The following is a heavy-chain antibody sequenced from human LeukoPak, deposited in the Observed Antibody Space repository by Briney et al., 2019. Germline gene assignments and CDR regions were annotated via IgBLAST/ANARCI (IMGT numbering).Heavy chain of an antibody. V-gene: IGHV1-46*01. D-gene: IGHD2-21*01. J-gene: IGHJ3*02. CDR1: GYTFSSYY. CDR3: ARGNYCGGDCYLTDDAFHI. Sequence: ASVKVSCTASGYTFSSYYIHWVRQAPGQGLEWLGRINPSGGSTSYAQKFQGRVTMTRDTSTSTVYMELSSLRSEDTAMYYCARGNYCGGDCYLTDDAFHIWGQGTMVTVSS. CDR2: INPSGGST.